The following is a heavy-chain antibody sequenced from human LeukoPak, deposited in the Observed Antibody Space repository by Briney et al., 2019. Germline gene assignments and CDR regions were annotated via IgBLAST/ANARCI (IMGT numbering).Heavy chain of an antibody. Sequence: GGSLRLSCPASGITDSHSYMGWVRQAPGKGLEWVSLFYSAERTYYADSVKGRFIISRDNSKNTLYLQMNSLRAEDTAVYYCARDYDSSLGYWGQGTLVTVSS. CDR1: GITDSHSY. J-gene: IGHJ4*02. D-gene: IGHD3-22*01. V-gene: IGHV3-66*01. CDR3: ARDYDSSLGY. CDR2: FYSAERT.